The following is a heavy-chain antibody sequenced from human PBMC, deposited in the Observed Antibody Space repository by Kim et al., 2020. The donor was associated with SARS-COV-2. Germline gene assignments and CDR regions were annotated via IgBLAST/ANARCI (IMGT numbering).Heavy chain of an antibody. D-gene: IGHD5-18*01. Sequence: ASVKVSCKASGYTFTSYAMHWVRQAPGQRLEWMGWINAGNGNTKYSQKFQGRVTITRDTSASTAYMELSSLRSEDTAVYYCARRDTAMVKSAFDIWGQGTMVTVSS. V-gene: IGHV1-3*01. J-gene: IGHJ3*02. CDR1: GYTFTSYA. CDR3: ARRDTAMVKSAFDI. CDR2: INAGNGNT.